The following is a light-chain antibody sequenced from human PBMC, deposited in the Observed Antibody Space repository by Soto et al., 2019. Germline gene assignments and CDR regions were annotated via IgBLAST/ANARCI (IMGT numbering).Light chain of an antibody. CDR3: QTWGTGIHYV. CDR2: LNSDGSH. J-gene: IGLJ1*01. Sequence: QLVLTQSPSASASLGASVKLTCTLSSGHSSYAIAWHQQQPAKGPRYLMKLNSDGSHSKGDGIPDRFSGSSSGAERYLTISRLQSEDEADYYCQTWGTGIHYVFGTGTKLTVL. CDR1: SGHSSYA. V-gene: IGLV4-69*01.